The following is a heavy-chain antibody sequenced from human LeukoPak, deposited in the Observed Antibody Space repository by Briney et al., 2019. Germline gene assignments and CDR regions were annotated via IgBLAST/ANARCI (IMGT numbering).Heavy chain of an antibody. CDR3: ASGYGDYGS. CDR2: INHSGST. V-gene: IGHV4-39*01. Sequence: SETLSPTCTVSGGSITSSTYYWGWIRQPPGKGLEWIGSINHSGSTFYNPSLKSRVTISVDTSKNQFSLKLSSVTAADTAVYYCASGYGDYGSWGQGTLVTVSS. D-gene: IGHD4-17*01. CDR1: GGSITSSTYY. J-gene: IGHJ5*02.